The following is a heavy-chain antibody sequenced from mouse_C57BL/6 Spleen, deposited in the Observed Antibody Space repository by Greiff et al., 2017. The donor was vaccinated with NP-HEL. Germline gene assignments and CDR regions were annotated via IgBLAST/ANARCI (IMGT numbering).Heavy chain of an antibody. D-gene: IGHD1-1*01. CDR2: ISSGGSYT. CDR1: GFTFSSYG. Sequence: EVQLVESGGDLVKPGGSLKLSCAASGFTFSSYGMSWVRQTPDKRLEWVATISSGGSYTYYPDSVKGRFTISRDNAKNTLYLQMSSLKSEDTAMYYCARFITTVVAERGFDYWGQGTTLTVSS. V-gene: IGHV5-6*01. CDR3: ARFITTVVAERGFDY. J-gene: IGHJ2*01.